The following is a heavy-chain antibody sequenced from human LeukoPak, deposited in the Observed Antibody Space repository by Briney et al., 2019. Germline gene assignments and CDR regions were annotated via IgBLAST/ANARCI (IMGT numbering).Heavy chain of an antibody. CDR1: GCTFTGYY. Sequence: ASVKVSCKASGCTFTGYYMHWVRQAPGQGLEWMGWINPNSGGTNYAQKFQGRVTMTRDTSISTAYMELTRLRSDDTAVYYCARDNGDYWLDYWGQGTLVTVSS. CDR3: ARDNGDYWLDY. CDR2: INPNSGGT. D-gene: IGHD4-17*01. J-gene: IGHJ4*02. V-gene: IGHV1-2*02.